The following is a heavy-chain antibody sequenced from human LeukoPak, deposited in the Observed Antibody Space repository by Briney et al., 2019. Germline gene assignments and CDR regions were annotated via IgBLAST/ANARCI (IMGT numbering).Heavy chain of an antibody. D-gene: IGHD2-21*02. V-gene: IGHV3-21*01. Sequence: GGSLRLSCAASGFTFSSYSMNWVRQAPGKGLEWVSSISSSSSYIDYADSVKGRFAISRDNAKNSLYLQMNSLRAEDTAVYFCARDHGIVVVTASRLDSWGQGTLVTVSS. CDR3: ARDHGIVVVTASRLDS. CDR1: GFTFSSYS. J-gene: IGHJ4*02. CDR2: ISSSSSYI.